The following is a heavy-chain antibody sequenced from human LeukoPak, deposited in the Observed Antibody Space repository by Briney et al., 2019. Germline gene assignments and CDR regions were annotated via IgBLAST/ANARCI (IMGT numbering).Heavy chain of an antibody. Sequence: GGSLRLSCATSGFTFSGSAIHWVRQASGKGLEWVGRIRDKANSYATAYIASVKGRFTISRDDSKNTAYLQMSSLKTEDTAVYYCTRWDCTTTGCYPFDYWGQGTLVTVSS. CDR1: GFTFSGSA. V-gene: IGHV3-73*01. D-gene: IGHD2-2*01. CDR3: TRWDCTTTGCYPFDY. J-gene: IGHJ4*02. CDR2: IRDKANSYAT.